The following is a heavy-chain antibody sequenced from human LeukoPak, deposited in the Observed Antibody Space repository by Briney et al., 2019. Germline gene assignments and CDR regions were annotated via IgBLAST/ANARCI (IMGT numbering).Heavy chain of an antibody. Sequence: SQTLSLTCTVSGVSMGTGGYSWSWVRQPPGKGLEWIGYIYHSGSSSYNPSLKSRVTIPMDRSKNHFSLRLTSSTAADTAIYYCVSAYCGGDCYHSLLANWGPGILVTVSS. J-gene: IGHJ4*02. CDR3: VSAYCGGDCYHSLLAN. CDR2: IYHSGSS. CDR1: GVSMGTGGYS. V-gene: IGHV4-30-2*01. D-gene: IGHD2-21*02.